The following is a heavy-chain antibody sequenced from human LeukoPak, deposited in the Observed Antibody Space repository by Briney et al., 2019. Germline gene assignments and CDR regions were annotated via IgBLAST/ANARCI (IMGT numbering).Heavy chain of an antibody. CDR2: IYTSGST. V-gene: IGHV4-4*07. Sequence: SETLSLTCTVSGGSISSYYWSWIRQPAGKGLEWIGRIYTSGSTNYNPSLKSRVTMSVDTSKNQFSLKLSSVTAADTAVYYCARHGITMVRGVSNWFDPWGQGTLVTVSS. J-gene: IGHJ5*02. CDR3: ARHGITMVRGVSNWFDP. D-gene: IGHD3-10*01. CDR1: GGSISSYY.